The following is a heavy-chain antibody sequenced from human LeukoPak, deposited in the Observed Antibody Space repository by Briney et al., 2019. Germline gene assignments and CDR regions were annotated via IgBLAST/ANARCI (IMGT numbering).Heavy chain of an antibody. CDR2: IIPIFGTA. CDR1: GGTFSSYA. Sequence: GASVKVSCKASGGTFSSYAISWVRQAPGQGLEWMGGIIPIFGTANYAQKFQGRVTITADKSTSTAYMELSSLRSEDTAVYYCARDRRDYYGSGSYYWDYWGQGTLVTVSS. V-gene: IGHV1-69*06. CDR3: ARDRRDYYGSGSYYWDY. D-gene: IGHD3-10*01. J-gene: IGHJ4*02.